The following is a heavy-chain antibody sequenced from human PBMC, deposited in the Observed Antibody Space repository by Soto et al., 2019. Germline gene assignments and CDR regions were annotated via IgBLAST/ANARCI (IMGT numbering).Heavy chain of an antibody. CDR3: ARSYDFWSGYPPFFGY. Sequence: LRLSCAASGFTFSSYAMSWVRQAPGKGLEWVSAISGSGGSTYYADSVKGRFTISRDNSKNSLYLQMNSLRAEDTAVYYCARSYDFWSGYPPFFGYWGQGTLVTVSS. J-gene: IGHJ4*02. V-gene: IGHV3-23*01. D-gene: IGHD3-3*01. CDR2: ISGSGGST. CDR1: GFTFSSYA.